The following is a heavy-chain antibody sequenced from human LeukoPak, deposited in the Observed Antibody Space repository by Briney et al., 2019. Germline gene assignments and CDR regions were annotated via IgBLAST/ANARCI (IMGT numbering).Heavy chain of an antibody. CDR1: GFTFSSYA. CDR2: ISYDGSNK. Sequence: GGSLRLSCAASGFTFSSYAMHWVRQAPGKGLEWVAVISYDGSNKYYADSVRRRFTISRDNSKHTLYLQMNSLRAEDTAVYYCARAASGESALLSRGNYYYYGMDVWGQGTTVTVSS. D-gene: IGHD1-14*01. V-gene: IGHV3-30-3*01. CDR3: ARAASGESALLSRGNYYYYGMDV. J-gene: IGHJ6*02.